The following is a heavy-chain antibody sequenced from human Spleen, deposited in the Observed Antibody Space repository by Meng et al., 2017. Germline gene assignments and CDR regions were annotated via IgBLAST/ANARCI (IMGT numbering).Heavy chain of an antibody. CDR2: ISWNSGSI. V-gene: IGHV3-9*01. CDR3: AKEEYSSSWTH. J-gene: IGHJ4*02. Sequence: GGSLRLSCAASGFTFDDYAMHWVRQAPGKGLEWVSGISWNSGSIGYADSVKGRFTISRDNAKNSLYLQMNSLRAEDTALYYCAKEEYSSSWTHWGQGTLVTVSS. D-gene: IGHD6-13*01. CDR1: GFTFDDYA.